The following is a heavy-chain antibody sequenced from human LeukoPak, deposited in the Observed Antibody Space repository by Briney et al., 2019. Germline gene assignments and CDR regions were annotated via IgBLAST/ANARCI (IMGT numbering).Heavy chain of an antibody. CDR3: ARDVDMTTVTTRYYYGMDV. V-gene: IGHV1-18*01. D-gene: IGHD4-17*01. CDR1: GGTFSSYA. CDR2: ISAYNGNT. Sequence: ASVKVSCKASGGTFSSYAISWVRQAPGQGLEWMGWISAYNGNTNYAQKLQGRVTMTTDTSTSTAYMELRSLRSDDTAVYYCARDVDMTTVTTRYYYGMDVWGQGTTVTVSS. J-gene: IGHJ6*02.